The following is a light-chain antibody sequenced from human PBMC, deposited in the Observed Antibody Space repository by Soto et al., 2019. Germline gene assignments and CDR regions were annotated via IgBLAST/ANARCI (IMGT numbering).Light chain of an antibody. CDR2: RND. Sequence: QSVLTQPPSASGTPGQRVTISCSGSGSNIGSHDVYWYQHLPGTAPKVLIYRNDQRPSGVPDRFSASRSGTSASLAISGLRSEDEADYYCAAWHDSLNGVLFGGGTKLTVL. CDR3: AAWHDSLNGVL. V-gene: IGLV1-47*02. J-gene: IGLJ2*01. CDR1: GSNIGSHD.